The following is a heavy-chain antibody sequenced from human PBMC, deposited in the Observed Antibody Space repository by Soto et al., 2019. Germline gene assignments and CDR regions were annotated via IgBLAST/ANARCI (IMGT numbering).Heavy chain of an antibody. J-gene: IGHJ6*02. D-gene: IGHD3-22*01. CDR2: INSDGSST. CDR3: ARDRVTMIVVNGMDV. CDR1: GFTFSSYW. V-gene: IGHV3-74*01. Sequence: EVQLVESGGGLVQPGGSLRLSCAASGFTFSSYWMHWVRQAPGKGLVWVSRINSDGSSTSYADSVKGRFTISRDNAKNALYVQMNSLRAEDTAVYYCARDRVTMIVVNGMDVWGQGTTVTVSS.